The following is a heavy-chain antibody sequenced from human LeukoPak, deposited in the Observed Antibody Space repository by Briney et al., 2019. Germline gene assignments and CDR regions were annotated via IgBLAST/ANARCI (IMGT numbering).Heavy chain of an antibody. Sequence: GGSLRLCCAASGFTFSSYGMHWDRQAPGKGLEWVAVISYDGSNKYYADSVKGRFTISRDNSKNTLYLQMNSLRAEDTAVYYCAKVLRFLEWSLPLYGMDVWGQGTTVTVSS. CDR3: AKVLRFLEWSLPLYGMDV. V-gene: IGHV3-30*18. CDR2: ISYDGSNK. CDR1: GFTFSSYG. D-gene: IGHD3-3*01. J-gene: IGHJ6*02.